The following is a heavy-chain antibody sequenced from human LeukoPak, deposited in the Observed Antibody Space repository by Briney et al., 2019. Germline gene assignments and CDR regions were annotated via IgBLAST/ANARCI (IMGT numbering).Heavy chain of an antibody. CDR2: ISGSGGST. J-gene: IGHJ4*02. Sequence: GGSLRLSCAASGFTFSSYAMSWVLQAPGKGLEWVSAISGSGGSTYYADSVKGRFTISRDNSKNTLYLQINSLRAEDTAVYYCAKGSNSGITMVRGVIKSYFDYWGQGTLVTVSS. D-gene: IGHD3-10*01. V-gene: IGHV3-23*01. CDR3: AKGSNSGITMVRGVIKSYFDY. CDR1: GFTFSSYA.